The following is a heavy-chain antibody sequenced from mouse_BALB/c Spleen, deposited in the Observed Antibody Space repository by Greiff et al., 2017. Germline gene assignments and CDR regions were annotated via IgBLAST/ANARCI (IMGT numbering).Heavy chain of an antibody. CDR2: INPYNDGT. CDR1: GYSFTDYN. Sequence: EVQLQQSGPELVKPGASVKVSCKASGYSFTDYNMYWVKQSHGKSLEWIGYINPYNDGTKYNEKFKGKATLTSDKSSSTAYMELSSLTSEDSAVYYCARSELGRLFAYWGQGTLVTVSA. D-gene: IGHD4-1*01. J-gene: IGHJ3*01. CDR3: ARSELGRLFAY. V-gene: IGHV1S135*01.